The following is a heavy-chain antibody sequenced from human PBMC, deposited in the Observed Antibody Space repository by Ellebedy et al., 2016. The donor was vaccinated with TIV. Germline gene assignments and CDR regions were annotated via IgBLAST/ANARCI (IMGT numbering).Heavy chain of an antibody. J-gene: IGHJ4*01. V-gene: IGHV3-48*03. CDR3: ARDRDGGNLEVDY. Sequence: PGGSLRLSCAASGFTFSTYDMNWVRQAPGKGLEWVAYIGRSGTTIYYADSVTGRFTISRGNTKNSLYLQMNSLRVEDTALYFCARDRDGGNLEVDYWGRGTLVTVSS. CDR2: IGRSGTTI. D-gene: IGHD4-23*01. CDR1: GFTFSTYD.